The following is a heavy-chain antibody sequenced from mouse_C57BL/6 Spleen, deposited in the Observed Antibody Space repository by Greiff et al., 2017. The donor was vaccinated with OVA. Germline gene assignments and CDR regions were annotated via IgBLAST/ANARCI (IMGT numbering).Heavy chain of an antibody. D-gene: IGHD1-1*01. Sequence: EVKLMESGGGLVQSGRSLRLSCATSGFTFSDFYMEWVRQAPGKGLEWIAASRNKANDYTTEYSASVKGRFIVSRDTSQSILYLQMNALRAEDTAIYYCARDRTTVVANYAMDYWGQGTSVTVSS. J-gene: IGHJ4*01. V-gene: IGHV7-1*01. CDR1: GFTFSDFY. CDR2: SRNKANDYTT. CDR3: ARDRTTVVANYAMDY.